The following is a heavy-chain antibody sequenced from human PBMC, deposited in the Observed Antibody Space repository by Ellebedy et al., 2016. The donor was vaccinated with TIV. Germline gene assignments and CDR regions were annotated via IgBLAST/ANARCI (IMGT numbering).Heavy chain of an antibody. CDR3: ARFMVRGVITP. CDR2: MNPNSGNT. Sequence: ASVKVSXKASGYTFTSYDINWVRQATGQGLEWMGWMNPNSGNTGYAQKFQGRITMTRDTSITTAYMELSSLRSEDTAVYYCARFMVRGVITPWGQGTLVTVSS. J-gene: IGHJ5*02. CDR1: GYTFTSYD. V-gene: IGHV1-8*01. D-gene: IGHD3-10*01.